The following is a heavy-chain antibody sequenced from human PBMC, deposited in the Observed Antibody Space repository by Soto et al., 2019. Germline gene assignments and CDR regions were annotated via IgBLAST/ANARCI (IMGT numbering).Heavy chain of an antibody. Sequence: QVQLVQSGAEVKKPGSSVTVSCKASGGTFGNSAVSWVRQAPGQGLEWMGGIIPIFRTPDYAQKFQGRVTSTADESTRTVYMELTSLRSEDTAVYYCARDKDRQQLGGNYYYGIDVWGQGTTVTVSS. CDR1: GGTFGNSA. CDR3: ARDKDRQQLGGNYYYGIDV. V-gene: IGHV1-69*12. CDR2: IIPIFRTP. J-gene: IGHJ6*02. D-gene: IGHD3-3*02.